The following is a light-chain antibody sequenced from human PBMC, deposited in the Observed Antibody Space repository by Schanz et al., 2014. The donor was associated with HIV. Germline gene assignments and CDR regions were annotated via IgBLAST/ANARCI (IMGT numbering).Light chain of an antibody. CDR2: DVS. CDR1: SSDVGGYNY. V-gene: IGLV2-14*03. Sequence: QFALTQPASVSGSPGQSITISCTGTSSDVGGYNYVSWYQQHPGKAPKLMIYDVSNRPSGVSNRFSGSKSGNTASLTISGLQADDEAYYYCCSYAGYIYVFGSGTKLTVL. J-gene: IGLJ1*01. CDR3: CSYAGYIYV.